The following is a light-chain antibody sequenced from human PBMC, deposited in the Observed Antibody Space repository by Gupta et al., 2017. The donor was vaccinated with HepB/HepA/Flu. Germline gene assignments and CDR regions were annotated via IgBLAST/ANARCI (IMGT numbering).Light chain of an antibody. J-gene: IGKJ1*01. CDR2: WAS. CDR1: QSVLYSSNNKNY. V-gene: IGKV4-1*01. CDR3: QQYYSTRT. Sequence: DIVMTQSPDSLAVSLGERATINCKSSQSVLYSSNNKNYLAWYQQKPGQPPKLLIYWASTRESGVPDRFSGSGSGTDFTLTSSRLQAEDVAVYYWQQYYSTRTFGQGTKVEIK.